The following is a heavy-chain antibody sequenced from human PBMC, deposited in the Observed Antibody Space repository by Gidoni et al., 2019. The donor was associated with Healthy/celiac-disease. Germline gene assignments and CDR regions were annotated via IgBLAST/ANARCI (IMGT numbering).Heavy chain of an antibody. V-gene: IGHV1-8*01. J-gene: IGHJ4*02. CDR3: ARLGPDFWSGYYTGAFDY. Sequence: NTGYAQKFQGRVTMTRNTSISTAYMELSSLRSEDTAVYYCARLGPDFWSGYYTGAFDYWGQGTLVTVSS. D-gene: IGHD3-3*01. CDR2: NT.